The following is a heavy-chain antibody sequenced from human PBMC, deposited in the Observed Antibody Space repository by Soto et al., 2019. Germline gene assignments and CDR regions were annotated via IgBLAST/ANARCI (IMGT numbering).Heavy chain of an antibody. Sequence: PGGSLRLSCAASGFTLSSYSMNWVRQAPGKGLEWVSSISSSSSYIYYADSVKGRFTISRDNAKNSLYLQMNSLRAEDTAVYYCARDYYYDSSGYYYLFDPWGQGTLVTVSS. CDR3: ARDYYYDSSGYYYLFDP. CDR1: GFTLSSYS. CDR2: ISSSSSYI. D-gene: IGHD3-22*01. J-gene: IGHJ5*02. V-gene: IGHV3-21*01.